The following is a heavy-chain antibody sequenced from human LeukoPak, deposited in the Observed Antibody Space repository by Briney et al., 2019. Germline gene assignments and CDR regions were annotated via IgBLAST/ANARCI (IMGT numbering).Heavy chain of an antibody. CDR3: ATSRRGFGGLWGY. CDR1: GFSFSTY. CDR2: VTGSGTTK. V-gene: IGHV3-21*06. J-gene: IGHJ4*02. Sequence: GGSLRLSCVASGFSFSTYMNWVRPAPGKGLEWVSSVTGSGTTKYYADSVKGRFVISRDNAKNSLYLQMNSLRAEDTAVYFCATSRRGFGGLWGYWGQGTLVTVSS. D-gene: IGHD3-10*01.